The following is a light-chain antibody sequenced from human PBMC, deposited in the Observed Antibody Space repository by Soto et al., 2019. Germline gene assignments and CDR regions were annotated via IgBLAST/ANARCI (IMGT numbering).Light chain of an antibody. J-gene: IGKJ5*01. CDR2: GAS. CDR3: LQRSNPIA. CDR1: QSISSN. Sequence: ERVRTQFVTTGTVNRVKRANLSRTASQSISSNLVWYQQKAGQAPRLLIHGASTRATGIPARLSGSGSGTVCTLAIIILEPDEFAVYDGLQRSNPIAVGQGTQVDIK. V-gene: IGKV3-11*01.